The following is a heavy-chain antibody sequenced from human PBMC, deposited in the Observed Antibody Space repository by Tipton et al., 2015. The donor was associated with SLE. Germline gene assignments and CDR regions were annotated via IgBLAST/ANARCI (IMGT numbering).Heavy chain of an antibody. CDR3: ARGGLGYGMDV. V-gene: IGHV4-59*01. J-gene: IGHJ6*02. D-gene: IGHD3-16*01. CDR1: DGSISDNY. Sequence: TLSLTCTISDGSISDNYWSWIRQPPGKGLEWIGYIYYSGSTNYNPSLKSRVTISLDTSKNQVPLKLSSVTAADTAVYYCARGGLGYGMDVWGQGTAVTVSS. CDR2: IYYSGST.